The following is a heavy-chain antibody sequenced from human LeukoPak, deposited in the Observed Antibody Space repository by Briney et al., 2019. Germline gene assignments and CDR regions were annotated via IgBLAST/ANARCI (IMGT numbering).Heavy chain of an antibody. CDR1: GFTFNTYW. D-gene: IGHD3-22*01. CDR3: ATYSSLNRREFQY. V-gene: IGHV3-7*01. Sequence: GGSLRLSCAASGFTFNTYWMIWVRQAPGKGLQWVANIKTDGSEKYYVDSVKGRFTISRDNAKNSLYLQMNSLRAEDTAVYYCATYSSLNRREFQYWGQGTLLTVSS. CDR2: IKTDGSEK. J-gene: IGHJ1*01.